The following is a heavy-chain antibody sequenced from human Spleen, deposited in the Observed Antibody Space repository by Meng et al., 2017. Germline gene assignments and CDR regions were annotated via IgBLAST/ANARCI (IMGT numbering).Heavy chain of an antibody. CDR3: ARDEDISAAGKLFGDY. J-gene: IGHJ4*02. CDR1: GYPFCDYW. CDR2: INPKSGDT. V-gene: IGHV1-2*06. D-gene: IGHD6-13*01. Sequence: AEGGEAWAGGKEHGASGEASCKASGYPFCDYWLRWVRRSPGQGLEWMGRINPKSGDTHYAQRFQGRVTMTGDTAISTAYMELSGLRSDDTAMYYCARDEDISAAGKLFGDYWGQGTLVTVSS.